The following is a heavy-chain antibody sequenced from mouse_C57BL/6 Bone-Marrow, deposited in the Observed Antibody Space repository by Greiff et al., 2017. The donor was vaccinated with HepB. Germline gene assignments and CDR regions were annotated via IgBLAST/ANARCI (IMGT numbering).Heavy chain of an antibody. CDR2: ISSGGSYT. CDR3: ARHDPYYYAMDY. V-gene: IGHV5-6*01. Sequence: EVKLVESGGDLVKPGGSLKLSCAASGFTFSSYGMSWVRQTPDKRLEWVATISSGGSYTYYPDSVEGRFTISRDNAKNTLYLQMSSLKSEDTAMYYCARHDPYYYAMDYWGQGTSVTVSS. CDR1: GFTFSSYG. J-gene: IGHJ4*01.